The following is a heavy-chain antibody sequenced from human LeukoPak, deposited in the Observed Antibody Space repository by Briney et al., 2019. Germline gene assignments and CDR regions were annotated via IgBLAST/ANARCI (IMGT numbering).Heavy chain of an antibody. J-gene: IGHJ4*02. D-gene: IGHD3-16*01. V-gene: IGHV1-18*01. CDR1: GYTFTTYE. Sequence: ASVKVSFKASGYTFTTYEIIWVRQAPGQGLEWMGWINTRNGHANYAHQLQGRVTLTTDTSTSTSYMELASLRFDDTAIYYCARNHLGLGLWGQGTLVTVSS. CDR3: ARNHLGLGL. CDR2: INTRNGHA.